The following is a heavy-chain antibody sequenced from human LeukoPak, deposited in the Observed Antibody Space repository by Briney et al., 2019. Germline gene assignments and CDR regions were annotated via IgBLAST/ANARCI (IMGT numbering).Heavy chain of an antibody. CDR2: MNHSGST. J-gene: IGHJ6*03. CDR1: GGSLSPYY. CDR3: ARGRRSIVVVPAARRGYYYMDV. V-gene: IGHV4-34*01. Sequence: SETLSLTCTVSGGSLSPYYWSWIRQPPGMRLECIGEMNHSGSTSYNPSLKSRVTISLDTSKSRFSLKLSSVTAADTAVYYCARGRRSIVVVPAARRGYYYMDVWGNGTTVTVSS. D-gene: IGHD2-2*01.